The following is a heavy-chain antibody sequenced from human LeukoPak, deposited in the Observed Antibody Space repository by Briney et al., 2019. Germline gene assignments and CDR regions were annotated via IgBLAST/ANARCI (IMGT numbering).Heavy chain of an antibody. CDR1: GYRFTKSW. D-gene: IGHD4-17*01. Sequence: GESLKISCKGSGYRFTKSWIGWVLQMPGKGLEWLGIIYPDDSCTRYSPSFQGQVTISVDKSITTAYLQWTSLKASDTAMYYCARPSYGASDYWGQGTLVTVSS. J-gene: IGHJ4*02. CDR2: IYPDDSCT. CDR3: ARPSYGASDY. V-gene: IGHV5-51*01.